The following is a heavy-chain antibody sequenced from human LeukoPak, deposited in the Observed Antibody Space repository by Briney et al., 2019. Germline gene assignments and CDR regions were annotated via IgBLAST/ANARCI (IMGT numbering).Heavy chain of an antibody. CDR2: MNPNSGNT. CDR3: ARYLAVAGTYYYYGMDV. Sequence: ASVKVSCKAFGYTFTSYDINWVRQATGQGLEWMGWMNPNSGNTGYAQKFQGRVTMTRNTSISTAYMELSSLRSEDTAVYYCARYLAVAGTYYYYGMDVWGQGTTVTVSS. CDR1: GYTFTSYD. V-gene: IGHV1-8*01. J-gene: IGHJ6*02. D-gene: IGHD6-19*01.